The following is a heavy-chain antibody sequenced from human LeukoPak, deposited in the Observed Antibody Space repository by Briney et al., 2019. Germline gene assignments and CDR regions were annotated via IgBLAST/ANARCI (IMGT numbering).Heavy chain of an antibody. D-gene: IGHD3-22*01. CDR3: ARVGGDPYYYDSSGSH. Sequence: ASVKVSCKASGYTFTGYYMHWARQAPGQGLEWMGWINPNSGGTDYAQKFQGRVTMTRDTSISTAYMELSRLRSDDTAVYYCARVGGDPYYYDSSGSHWGQGTLVTVSS. J-gene: IGHJ4*02. V-gene: IGHV1-2*02. CDR2: INPNSGGT. CDR1: GYTFTGYY.